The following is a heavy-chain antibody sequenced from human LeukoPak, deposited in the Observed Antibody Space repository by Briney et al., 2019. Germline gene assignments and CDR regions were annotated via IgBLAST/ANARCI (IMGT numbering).Heavy chain of an antibody. CDR2: IIPIFGTA. CDR1: GGTFSSYA. CDR3: ARAPATTGAVPMDV. Sequence: GASVKVSCKASGGTFSSYAISWVRQAPGQGLEWMGGIIPIFGTANYAQKFQGRVTITADKSTSTAYMELSSLRSEDTAVYYCARAPATTGAVPMDVWGKGTMVTVSS. D-gene: IGHD1-1*01. J-gene: IGHJ6*04. V-gene: IGHV1-69*06.